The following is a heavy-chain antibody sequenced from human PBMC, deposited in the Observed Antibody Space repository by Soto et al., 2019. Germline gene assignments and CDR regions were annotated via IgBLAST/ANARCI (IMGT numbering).Heavy chain of an antibody. Sequence: SETLSLTCTVSGGSISSYYWSWIRQPPGKGLEWIGYIYYSGSTNYNPSLKSRVTISVDTSKNQFSLKLSSVTAADTAVYYCARQMGPDFWSGYYDYWGQGTLVTVSS. CDR3: ARQMGPDFWSGYYDY. D-gene: IGHD3-3*01. CDR2: IYYSGST. V-gene: IGHV4-59*08. J-gene: IGHJ4*02. CDR1: GGSISSYY.